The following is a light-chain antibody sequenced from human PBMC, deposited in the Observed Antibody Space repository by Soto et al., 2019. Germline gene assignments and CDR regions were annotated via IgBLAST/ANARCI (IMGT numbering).Light chain of an antibody. CDR1: SSDVGTYNL. Sequence: QSALTQPASVSGSPGQSITISCARTSSDVGTYNLVSWYQQRPGKAPKLMIYEGTKRPSGVSNRFSGSKSGNTASLTISGLQAEDEANYYCCTYARSSTFIFGGGTKLTVL. CDR2: EGT. V-gene: IGLV2-23*03. CDR3: CTYARSSTFI. J-gene: IGLJ2*01.